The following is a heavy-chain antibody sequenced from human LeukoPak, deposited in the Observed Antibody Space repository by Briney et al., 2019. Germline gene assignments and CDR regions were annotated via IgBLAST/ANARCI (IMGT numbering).Heavy chain of an antibody. CDR3: ASSSWYALDY. J-gene: IGHJ4*02. D-gene: IGHD6-13*01. V-gene: IGHV3-48*03. CDR1: GFTFSSYE. Sequence: GGSLRLSCAASGFTFSSYEMNWVRQAPGKGLKGISYISSSGSTMYYADSVKGRFTISRDNAKNSLYLQMNSLRAEDTAIYYCASSSWYALDYWGQGTLVTVSS. CDR2: ISSSGSTM.